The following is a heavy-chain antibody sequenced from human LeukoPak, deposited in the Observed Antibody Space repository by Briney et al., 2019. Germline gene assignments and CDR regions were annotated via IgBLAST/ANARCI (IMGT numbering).Heavy chain of an antibody. Sequence: PGRSLRLSCAASGFTFDDYAMHWVWQAPGKGLEWVSGISWNSGSIGYADSVKGRFTISRDNAKNSLYLQMNSLRAEDTALYYCAKDTAYDFLSEFDYWGQGTLVTVSS. CDR2: ISWNSGSI. CDR1: GFTFDDYA. J-gene: IGHJ4*02. CDR3: AKDTAYDFLSEFDY. V-gene: IGHV3-9*01. D-gene: IGHD3-3*01.